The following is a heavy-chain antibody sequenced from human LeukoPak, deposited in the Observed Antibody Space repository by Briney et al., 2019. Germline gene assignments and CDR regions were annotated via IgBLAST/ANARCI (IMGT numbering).Heavy chain of an antibody. D-gene: IGHD3-10*01. V-gene: IGHV4-30-4*01. CDR3: ARRARATVRGDYFDY. Sequence: NASETLSLTCTVSGGSISSGDYYWSWIRQPPGKGLEWIGYIYYSGSTYYNPSLKSRVTISVDTSKNQFSLKLSSVTAADTAVYYCARRARATVRGDYFDYWGQGNLVTVSS. CDR1: GGSISSGDYY. J-gene: IGHJ4*02. CDR2: IYYSGST.